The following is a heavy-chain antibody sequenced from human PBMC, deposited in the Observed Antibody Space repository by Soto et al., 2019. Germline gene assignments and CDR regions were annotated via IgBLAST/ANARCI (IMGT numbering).Heavy chain of an antibody. CDR3: ASSDFYYGSGSYYHFDY. CDR1: GGSISSGGYY. V-gene: IGHV4-31*03. CDR2: IYYSGST. Sequence: SETLSLTCTVSGGSISSGGYYWSWIRQHPGKGLEWIGYIYYSGSTYYNPSLKSRVTISVDTPKNQFSLKLSSVTAADTAVYYCASSDFYYGSGSYYHFDYWGQGTLVTVSS. J-gene: IGHJ4*02. D-gene: IGHD3-10*01.